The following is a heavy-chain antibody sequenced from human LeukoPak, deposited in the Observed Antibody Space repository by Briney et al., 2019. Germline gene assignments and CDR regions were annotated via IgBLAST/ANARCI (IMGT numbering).Heavy chain of an antibody. CDR2: INHDGSSI. CDR3: ARAGPNWRIDF. D-gene: IGHD2-8*01. J-gene: IGHJ4*02. CDR1: GFTVSGSW. Sequence: GGSLRLSCAASGFTVSGSWIHWVRQAPGKGLLWVSLINHDGSSIIYADSVKGRFTISRDNARSTLYLQMNSLRVDDTAMYYCARAGPNWRIDFWGQGTLVTVSS. V-gene: IGHV3-74*01.